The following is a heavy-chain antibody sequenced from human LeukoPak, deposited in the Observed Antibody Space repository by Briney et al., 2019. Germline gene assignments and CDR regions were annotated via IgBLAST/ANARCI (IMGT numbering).Heavy chain of an antibody. D-gene: IGHD6-13*01. Sequence: GGSLRLSCAASGFTFSSYSMSWVRQAPGKGLEWVSSITSSSSYIYYADSVEGRFTISRDNTKNSLYLQMNSLRAEDTAVYYCARVSGAAGTNLYWPPDYWGQGTLVTVSS. V-gene: IGHV3-21*01. CDR1: GFTFSSYS. CDR2: ITSSSSYI. J-gene: IGHJ4*02. CDR3: ARVSGAAGTNLYWPPDY.